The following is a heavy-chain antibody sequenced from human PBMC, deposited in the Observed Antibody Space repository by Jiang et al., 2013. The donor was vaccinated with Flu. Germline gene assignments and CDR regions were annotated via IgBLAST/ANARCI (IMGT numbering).Heavy chain of an antibody. D-gene: IGHD2-2*01. J-gene: IGHJ6*04. CDR2: ISAYNGNT. CDR1: GYTFTSYG. V-gene: IGHV1-18*01. Sequence: SVKVSCKASGYTFTSYGISWVRQAPGQGLEWMGWISAYNGNTNYAQKLQGRVTMTTDTSTSTAYMELRSLRSDDTAVYYCARDPPPSDRRGYYYYGMDVWGKGTTVTVSS. CDR3: ARDPPPSDRRGYYYYGMDV.